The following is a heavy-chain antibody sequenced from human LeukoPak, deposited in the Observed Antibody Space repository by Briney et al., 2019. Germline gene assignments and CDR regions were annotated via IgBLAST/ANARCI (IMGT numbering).Heavy chain of an antibody. CDR1: GFTFSSYA. D-gene: IGHD6-19*01. Sequence: GGSLRLSCAASGFTFSSYAMHWVRQAPGKGLEWVAVISYDGSNKYYADSVKSRFTISRDNSKNTLYLQMNSLRAEDTAVYYCARDAGYSSGWYSGNPLDYWGQGTLVTVSS. J-gene: IGHJ4*02. V-gene: IGHV3-30-3*01. CDR2: ISYDGSNK. CDR3: ARDAGYSSGWYSGNPLDY.